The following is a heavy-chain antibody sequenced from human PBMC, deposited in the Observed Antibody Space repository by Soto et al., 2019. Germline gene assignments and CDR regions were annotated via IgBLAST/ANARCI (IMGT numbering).Heavy chain of an antibody. D-gene: IGHD6-13*01. J-gene: IGHJ5*01. V-gene: IGHV4-30-2*01. CDR1: GGSISSYGYS. Sequence: QLQLQESGSGLVKPSQTLSLTCAVSGGSISSYGYSWTWIRQPPGKGLEWIGYTYHSGSTYYNPSLKSRVIISVDKSKNQSSLNLTSVTAADTAVYFCARAADSSNWYDYWAQGTLVTVSS. CDR3: ARAADSSNWYDY. CDR2: TYHSGST.